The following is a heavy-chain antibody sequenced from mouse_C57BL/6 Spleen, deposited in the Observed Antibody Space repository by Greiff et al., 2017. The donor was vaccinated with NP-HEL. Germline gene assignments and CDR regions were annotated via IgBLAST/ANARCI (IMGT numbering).Heavy chain of an antibody. D-gene: IGHD1-1*01. Sequence: QVQLQQSGAELVKPGASVKLSCKASGYTFTSYWMHWVKQRPGQGLEWIGMIHPNSGSTNYNEKFKSKATLTVDKSSSTAYMQLSSLTSEDSAVYYCASFITTVVATDYWGQGTTLTVSS. J-gene: IGHJ2*01. CDR1: GYTFTSYW. CDR3: ASFITTVVATDY. CDR2: IHPNSGST. V-gene: IGHV1-64*01.